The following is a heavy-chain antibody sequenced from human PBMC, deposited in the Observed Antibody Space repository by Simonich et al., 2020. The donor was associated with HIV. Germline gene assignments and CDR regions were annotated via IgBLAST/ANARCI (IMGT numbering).Heavy chain of an antibody. CDR1: GFNFSNAW. V-gene: IGHV3-13*01. CDR3: ARGPPGLEPDY. D-gene: IGHD1-1*01. Sequence: EVQLVESGGGLVKPGGSLRLSCAASGFNFSNAWMSWVRQAPGKGLEWFSAIGTAGDTYYPGSVKGRFTISRENAKNSLYLQMNSLRAGDTAVYYCARGPPGLEPDYWGQGTLVTVSS. CDR2: IGTAGDT. J-gene: IGHJ4*02.